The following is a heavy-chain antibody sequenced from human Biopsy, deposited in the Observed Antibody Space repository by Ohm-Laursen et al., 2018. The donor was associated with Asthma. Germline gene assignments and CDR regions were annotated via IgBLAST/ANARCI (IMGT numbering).Heavy chain of an antibody. J-gene: IGHJ4*02. CDR3: AGFCSGGNCPDH. CDR1: GVSIRSYY. Sequence: SETLSLTCTVSGVSIRSYYWTWSRQPPGKGLEWIGNLHYSGSTYSNPSLKSRVTISVDTSKKQISLRLSSVIAADTAGYCCAGFCSGGNCPDHWGQGTLVTVSS. CDR2: LHYSGST. V-gene: IGHV4-59*01. D-gene: IGHD2-15*01.